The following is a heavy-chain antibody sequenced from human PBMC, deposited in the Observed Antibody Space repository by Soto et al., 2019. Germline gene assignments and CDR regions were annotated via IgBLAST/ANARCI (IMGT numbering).Heavy chain of an antibody. D-gene: IGHD3-22*01. Sequence: GALRLSCAASGFTFSSYAMSWVRQAPGKGLEWVSAISGSGGSTYYADSVKGRFTISRDNSKNTLYLQMSSLRAEDTAVYYCAKEIPYNTMIVVVITTGFDYWGQGTLVTVSS. CDR2: ISGSGGST. CDR1: GFTFSSYA. V-gene: IGHV3-23*01. J-gene: IGHJ4*02. CDR3: AKEIPYNTMIVVVITTGFDY.